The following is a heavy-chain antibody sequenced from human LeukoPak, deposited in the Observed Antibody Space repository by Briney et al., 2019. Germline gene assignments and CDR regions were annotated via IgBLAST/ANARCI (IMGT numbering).Heavy chain of an antibody. CDR2: IYYSGST. D-gene: IGHD4-17*01. V-gene: IGHV4-59*06. J-gene: IGHJ4*02. Sequence: SETRSLTCTVPGGSISSYYWSWIRQPPGKGLEWIGYIYYSGSTYYNPSLKSRVTISVDTSENHFSLKLSSVTAADTAVYYCARVPYGDYYFDYWGQGTLVTVSS. CDR1: GGSISSYY. CDR3: ARVPYGDYYFDY.